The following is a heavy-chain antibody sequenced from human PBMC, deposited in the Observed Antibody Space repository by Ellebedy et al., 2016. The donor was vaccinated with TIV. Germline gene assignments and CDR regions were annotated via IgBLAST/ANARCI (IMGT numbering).Heavy chain of an antibody. CDR1: GYIFTNYW. CDR2: IKQDGSET. Sequence: GESLKISCTTFGYIFTNYWMSWVRQAPVKGLEWVANIKQDGSETYYVDSVKGRFTISRDNAKKSVYLQMNSLRAEDMAVYYCARFAVPSFNGNYYNDAFDIWGQGTMVTVSS. V-gene: IGHV3-7*01. J-gene: IGHJ3*02. CDR3: ARFAVPSFNGNYYNDAFDI. D-gene: IGHD1-26*01.